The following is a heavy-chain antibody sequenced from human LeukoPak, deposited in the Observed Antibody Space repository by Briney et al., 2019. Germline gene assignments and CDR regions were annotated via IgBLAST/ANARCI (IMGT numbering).Heavy chain of an antibody. V-gene: IGHV1-8*01. D-gene: IGHD4-11*01. CDR3: ARGPDYRTRNYYYYGMDV. CDR2: MNPNSGNT. CDR1: GYTFTSYD. J-gene: IGHJ6*02. Sequence: GASVKVSCKASGYTFTSYDINWVRQATGQGLEWMGWMNPNSGNTGYAQKFQGRVTMTRNTSISTAYMELSSLRSEDTAVYYCARGPDYRTRNYYYYGMDVWGQGTTVTVSS.